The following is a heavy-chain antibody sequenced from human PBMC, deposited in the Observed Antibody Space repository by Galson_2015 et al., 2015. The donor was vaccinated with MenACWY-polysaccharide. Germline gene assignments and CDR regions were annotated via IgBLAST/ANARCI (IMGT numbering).Heavy chain of an antibody. J-gene: IGHJ6*02. V-gene: IGHV3-23*01. D-gene: IGHD6-13*01. Sequence: GLEWVATLCGRGFSIHHADSVQGRFTISRDNSKNTVFLLMNNLKAADTAVYYCAKNTSQAAGSAPYYYGLDVWGLGTTVTVSS. CDR2: LCGRGFSI. CDR3: AKNTSQAAGSAPYYYGLDV.